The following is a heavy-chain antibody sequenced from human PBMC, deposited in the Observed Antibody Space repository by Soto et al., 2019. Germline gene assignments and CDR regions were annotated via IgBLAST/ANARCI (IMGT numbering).Heavy chain of an antibody. J-gene: IGHJ5*02. CDR3: AKDLISTVT. D-gene: IGHD2-2*01. V-gene: IGHV3-30-3*01. CDR1: GFTFSSYA. CDR2: ISYDGSNK. Sequence: QVQLVESGGGVVQPGRSLRLSCAASGFTFSSYAMHWVRQAPGKGLEWVAVISYDGSNKYYADSVKGRFTISRDNSKNTLYLQMNSLRAEDTAVYYCAKDLISTVTWGQGTLVTVSS.